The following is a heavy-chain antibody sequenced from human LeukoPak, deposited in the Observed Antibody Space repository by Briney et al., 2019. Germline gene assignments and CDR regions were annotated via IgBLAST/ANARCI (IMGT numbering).Heavy chain of an antibody. J-gene: IGHJ4*02. V-gene: IGHV3-74*01. CDR2: INSDGSIT. CDR3: ARTAYSTSSLGF. Sequence: GGSLRLSCAASGFTFSNYWMHWVRQAPGKGLVWVSRINSDGSITNYADSVKGRFTVSRDNAKNTLYLQMNSLGAEDTAVYYSARTAYSTSSLGFWGQGTLVTVSS. D-gene: IGHD6-6*01. CDR1: GFTFSNYW.